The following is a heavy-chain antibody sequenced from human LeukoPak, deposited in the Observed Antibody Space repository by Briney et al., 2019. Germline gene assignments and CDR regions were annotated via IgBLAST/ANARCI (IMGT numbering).Heavy chain of an antibody. CDR2: IRYDGSNK. Sequence: PGRSLRLSCAASGFTFSSYGMHWVRQAPGKGLEWVAFIRYDGSNKYYADSVKGRFTISRDNSKNTLYLQMNSLRAEDTAVYYCAKEVGGTSFYYYYMDVWDKGTTVTVSS. V-gene: IGHV3-30*02. CDR3: AKEVGGTSFYYYYMDV. D-gene: IGHD2-2*01. J-gene: IGHJ6*03. CDR1: GFTFSSYG.